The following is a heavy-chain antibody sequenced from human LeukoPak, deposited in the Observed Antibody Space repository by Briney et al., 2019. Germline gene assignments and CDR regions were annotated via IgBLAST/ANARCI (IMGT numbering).Heavy chain of an antibody. J-gene: IGHJ4*02. CDR2: IYYSGGT. V-gene: IGHV4-59*01. Sequence: SETLSLTCTVSGGSINSYYWSWIRQPPGKGLEYIGYIYYSGGTNYNPSLKSRVTISVDTSKNLFSLKLSSVTAADTAVYYCARMAPFGDYLHDYWGQGTLVTVSS. CDR3: ARMAPFGDYLHDY. CDR1: GGSINSYY. D-gene: IGHD4-17*01.